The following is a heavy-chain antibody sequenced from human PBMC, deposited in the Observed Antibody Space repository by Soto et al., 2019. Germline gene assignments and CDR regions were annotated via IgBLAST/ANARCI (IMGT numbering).Heavy chain of an antibody. J-gene: IGHJ6*02. V-gene: IGHV1-69*01. CDR1: GGTFSSYA. D-gene: IGHD2-2*01. CDR2: IIPIFGTA. CDR3: ASGSCSSTSCSRDYYYGMDV. Sequence: QVQLVQSGAEVKKPGSSVKVSCKASGGTFSSYAISWVRQAPGQGLEWMGGIIPIFGTANYAQKFQGRVTITADESTSTAYMELSSQRSEDTAVYYCASGSCSSTSCSRDYYYGMDVWGQGTMVTVSS.